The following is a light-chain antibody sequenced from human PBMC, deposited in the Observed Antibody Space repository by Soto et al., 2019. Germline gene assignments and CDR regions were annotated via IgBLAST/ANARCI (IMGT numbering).Light chain of an antibody. V-gene: IGKV1-9*01. CDR2: AAS. CDR1: QGFSSD. CDR3: QQLNSYPRT. J-gene: IGKJ1*01. Sequence: DIQLTQSPSFLSASVGDRVTITCRASQGFSSDLAWYQQEPGKAPKLLIYAASTLQSGVPSRFSGSVSGTEFTLTISTLQPEDFATYYCQQLNSYPRTFGQGTKVEIK.